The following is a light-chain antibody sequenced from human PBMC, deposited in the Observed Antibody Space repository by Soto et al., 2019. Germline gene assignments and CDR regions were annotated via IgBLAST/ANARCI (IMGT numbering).Light chain of an antibody. CDR2: DAS. V-gene: IGKV1-33*01. CDR1: QDIRNY. J-gene: IGKJ4*01. CDR3: QHYDHLPPLS. Sequence: DIQMTQSPSSLSASVGDRVTITCQASQDIRNYLNWYQQKPGKAPNLLIYDASNLRAGVPSRFSGGGSGTEFTFTISSLQPEDIATYYCQHYDHLPPLSLGGGTKVEIK.